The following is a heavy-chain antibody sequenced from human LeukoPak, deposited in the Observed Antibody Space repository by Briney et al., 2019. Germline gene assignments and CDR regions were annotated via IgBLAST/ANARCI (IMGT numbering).Heavy chain of an antibody. CDR1: GYIFSNYG. V-gene: IGHV1-18*01. CDR3: ARGDKSSSPFDY. CDR2: ISGHSGNT. D-gene: IGHD6-6*01. J-gene: IGHJ4*02. Sequence: ASVKVSCKASGYIFSNYGITWVRQAPGHGLEWMGWISGHSGNTNYAQKFQDRATMTTDTSTSTAYMELRSLRFDDTAVYYCARGDKSSSPFDYWGQGTLVTVSS.